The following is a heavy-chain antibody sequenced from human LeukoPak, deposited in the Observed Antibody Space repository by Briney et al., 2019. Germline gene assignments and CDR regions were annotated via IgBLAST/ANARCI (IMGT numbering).Heavy chain of an antibody. CDR1: GGSFSGYY. J-gene: IGHJ5*01. CDR2: INHSGST. D-gene: IGHD5-24*01. Sequence: SETLSLTCAVYGGSFSGYYWSWIRQPPGKGLEWIGEINHSGSTNYNPSLKSRVTISVDTSKNQFSLKLSSVTAADTAVYYCARLRFIGYNYVDWFDPWGQGTTVTVSS. V-gene: IGHV4-34*01. CDR3: ARLRFIGYNYVDWFDP.